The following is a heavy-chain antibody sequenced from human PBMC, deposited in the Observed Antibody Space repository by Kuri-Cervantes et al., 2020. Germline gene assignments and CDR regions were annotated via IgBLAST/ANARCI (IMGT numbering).Heavy chain of an antibody. CDR1: GGTFSSYT. CDR3: ARDSELAVAGTFGY. D-gene: IGHD6-19*01. J-gene: IGHJ4*02. V-gene: IGHV1-69*04. CDR2: IIPILGIA. Sequence: SVRVSCKASGGTFSSYTISWVRQAPGQGLEWMGRIIPILGIANYAQKFQGRVTITADKSTSTAYMELSSLRSEDTAVYYCARDSELAVAGTFGYWGQGTLVTVSS.